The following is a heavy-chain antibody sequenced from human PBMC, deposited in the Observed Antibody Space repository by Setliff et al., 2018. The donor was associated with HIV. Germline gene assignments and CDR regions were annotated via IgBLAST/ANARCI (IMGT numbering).Heavy chain of an antibody. CDR3: AKMVGGSRSSGSCYFDY. V-gene: IGHV3-7*03. D-gene: IGHD2-15*01. J-gene: IGHJ4*02. Sequence: CAASGLTFKTDAMHWVRQAPGKGLEWVANIKKDGSDKFYVDSVKGRFTISRDNDKKSLYLQMNSLRVEDTAIYYCAKMVGGSRSSGSCYFDYWGQGTLVTVSS. CDR2: IKKDGSDK. CDR1: GLTFKTDA.